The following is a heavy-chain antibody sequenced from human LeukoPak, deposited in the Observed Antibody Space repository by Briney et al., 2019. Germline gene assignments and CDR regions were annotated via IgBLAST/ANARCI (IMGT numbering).Heavy chain of an antibody. D-gene: IGHD6-25*01. V-gene: IGHV3-23*01. CDR2: IFGSDGRT. CDR3: AKTRGPAATHPDY. J-gene: IGHJ4*02. CDR1: RFTFSSYA. Sequence: GESLRLSCAASRFTFSSYAMTWVRQAPGKGLEWVSAIFGSDGRTFYADAVKGRFTISRDNSKNTLYLQMNSLRAEDTAIYYCAKTRGPAATHPDYWGQGILVTVSS.